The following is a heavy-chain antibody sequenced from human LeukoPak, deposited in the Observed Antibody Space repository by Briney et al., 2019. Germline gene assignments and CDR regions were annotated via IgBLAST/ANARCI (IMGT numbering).Heavy chain of an antibody. J-gene: IGHJ6*03. CDR3: AKIYCFTSCYVTYYYYYMDV. CDR1: GFTFSSYA. V-gene: IGHV3-23*01. Sequence: GGSLRLSCAASGFTFSSYAMSWVRQAPGKGLEWVSGISGSGGRGGNTYYADSMKGRFTISRDNSKNTLYLQMNSLRAEDTAVYYCAKIYCFTSCYVTYYYYYMDVWGKGTTVTVSS. D-gene: IGHD2-2*01. CDR2: ISGSGGRGGNT.